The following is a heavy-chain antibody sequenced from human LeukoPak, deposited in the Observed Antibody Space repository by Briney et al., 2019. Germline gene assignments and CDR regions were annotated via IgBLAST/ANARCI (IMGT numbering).Heavy chain of an antibody. Sequence: GGSLRLSCVASGLTFSNYWMTWVRQAPGKGLEWVANIKKDGSETYYVDSVRGRFTVSRDNDKNSLYLEMNSLRDEDTAVYYCLQYNSENTWGQGTLVTVSS. CDR1: GLTFSNYW. J-gene: IGHJ5*02. V-gene: IGHV3-7*01. CDR2: IKKDGSET. CDR3: LQYNSENT. D-gene: IGHD1-14*01.